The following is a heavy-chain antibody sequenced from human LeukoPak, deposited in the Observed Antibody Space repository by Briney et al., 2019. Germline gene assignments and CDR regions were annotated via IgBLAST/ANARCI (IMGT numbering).Heavy chain of an antibody. CDR2: IIPIFGTA. CDR3: AGAIYCSSTSCYPGDY. D-gene: IGHD2-2*01. J-gene: IGHJ4*02. V-gene: IGHV1-69*05. CDR1: GGTFSSYA. Sequence: SVKVSCKASGGTFSSYAISWVRQAPGQGLEWMGGIIPIFGTANYAQQSQGRVTITTDESTSTAYMELSSLRSEDTAVYDCAGAIYCSSTSCYPGDYWGQGTLVTVSS.